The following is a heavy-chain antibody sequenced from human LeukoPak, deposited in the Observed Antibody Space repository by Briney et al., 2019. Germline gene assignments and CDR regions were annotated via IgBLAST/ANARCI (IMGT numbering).Heavy chain of an antibody. CDR2: INTISGDP. Sequence: ASVKVSCKASGYTFTSHSINWVRQAPGQGLEWMGWINTISGDPRYDPGFTGRFVFSLDSSVSTAYLQINSLVADDTAVYYCARGDFDDYWGQRTLVTASS. J-gene: IGHJ4*02. CDR3: ARGDFDDY. CDR1: GYTFTSHS. D-gene: IGHD3-9*01. V-gene: IGHV7-4-1*02.